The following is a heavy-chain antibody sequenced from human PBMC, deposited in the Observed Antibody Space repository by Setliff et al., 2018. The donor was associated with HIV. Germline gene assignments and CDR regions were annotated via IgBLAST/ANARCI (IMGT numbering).Heavy chain of an antibody. J-gene: IGHJ4*02. CDR1: GGSISSGSYY. V-gene: IGHV4-61*09. CDR2: IYTSGST. CDR3: ASFAYYSDSGGYYHH. Sequence: PSETLSLTCSVSGGSISSGSYYWSWIRQPAGKGLEWIGHIYTSGSTNYNHSLQSRVTLSVDTSTNQFSLKLRSVTAADTAVYYCASFAYYSDSGGYYHHCGQGALVTVSS. D-gene: IGHD3-22*01.